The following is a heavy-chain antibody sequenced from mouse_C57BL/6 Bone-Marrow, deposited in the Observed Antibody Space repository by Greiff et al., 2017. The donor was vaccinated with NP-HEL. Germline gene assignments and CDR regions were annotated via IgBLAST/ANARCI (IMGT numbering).Heavy chain of an antibody. CDR3: ARRTEGNFDY. D-gene: IGHD3-3*01. V-gene: IGHV5-9*01. J-gene: IGHJ2*01. CDR2: ISGGGGNT. CDR1: GFTFSSYT. Sequence: EVQLVESGGGLVKPGGSLKLSCAASGFTFSSYTMSWVRQTPEKRLEWVATISGGGGNTYYPDSVKGRFTSSRDNAKNTRYLQMSSLRSEDTALYYCARRTEGNFDYWGQGTTLTVSS.